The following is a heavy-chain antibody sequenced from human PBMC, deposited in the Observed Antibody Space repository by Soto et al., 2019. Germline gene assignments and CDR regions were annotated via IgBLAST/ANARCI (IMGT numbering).Heavy chain of an antibody. CDR3: AKSPYYSDFYDMDV. V-gene: IGHV3-23*01. CDR2: ISGGGGST. D-gene: IGHD3-22*01. CDR1: GFTFGDYA. J-gene: IGHJ6*03. Sequence: GGSLRLSCAASGFTFGDYAMSWVRRAPGKGLEWVSTISGGGGSTFYADSLKGRFTISRDNSKNTLYLRVNSLRAEDTAIYYCAKSPYYSDFYDMDVWGLGTTVTVSS.